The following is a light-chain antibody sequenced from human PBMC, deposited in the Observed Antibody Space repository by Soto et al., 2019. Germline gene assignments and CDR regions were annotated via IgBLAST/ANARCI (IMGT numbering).Light chain of an antibody. CDR3: QQRSIWPPLT. CDR2: DAS. CDR1: QSVSNF. V-gene: IGKV3-11*01. J-gene: IGKJ4*01. Sequence: EIVLTQSPATLSLSPGERATLSCRASQSVSNFLAWYQQKPGQAPRLLIYDASNRATGIPARFSGSGSGTDFILTISSLEPEDFAVYYCQQRSIWPPLTFGGGTKVEIK.